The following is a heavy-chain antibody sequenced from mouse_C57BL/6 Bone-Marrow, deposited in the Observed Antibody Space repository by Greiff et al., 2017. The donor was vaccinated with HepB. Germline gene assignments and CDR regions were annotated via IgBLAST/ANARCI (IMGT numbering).Heavy chain of an antibody. D-gene: IGHD4-1*01. CDR2: INPYNGGT. CDR1: GYTFTDYY. Sequence: EVQLQQSGPVLVKPGASVKMSCKASGYTFTDYYMNWVKQSHGKSLEWIGVINPYNGGTSYNQTFKGKATLTVDKSSSTAYMELNSLTSEDSAVYYCARSGTGRKYYYAMDYWGQGTSVTVSS. J-gene: IGHJ4*01. V-gene: IGHV1-19*01. CDR3: ARSGTGRKYYYAMDY.